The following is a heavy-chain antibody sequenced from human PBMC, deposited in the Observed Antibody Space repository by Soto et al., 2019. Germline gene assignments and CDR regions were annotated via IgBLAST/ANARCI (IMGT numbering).Heavy chain of an antibody. CDR3: ARDRYSGYDSPAFDY. Sequence: SVKVSCKASGGTFSSHTISWVRQAPGQGLEWMGRIIPILGIANYAQKFQGRVTITADKSTSTAYMELSSLRSEDTAVYYCARDRYSGYDSPAFDYWGQGTLVTVSS. J-gene: IGHJ4*02. D-gene: IGHD5-12*01. V-gene: IGHV1-69*04. CDR2: IIPILGIA. CDR1: GGTFSSHT.